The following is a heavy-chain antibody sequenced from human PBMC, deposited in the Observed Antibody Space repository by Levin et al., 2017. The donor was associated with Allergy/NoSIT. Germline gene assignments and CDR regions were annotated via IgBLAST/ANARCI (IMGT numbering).Heavy chain of an antibody. CDR1: GSTTSLFY. D-gene: IGHD3-16*01. CDR3: ARDTGGWYFER. V-gene: IGHV4-59*01. J-gene: IGHJ5*02. CDR2: INYSGNT. Sequence: SETLSLTCTVSGSTTSLFYWNWIRQTPGKGLQWIGYINYSGNTKYNPSLKSRVTISLDKSKNQFSLLLTSVTAADTAVYYCARDTGGWYFERWGQGTLVTVSS.